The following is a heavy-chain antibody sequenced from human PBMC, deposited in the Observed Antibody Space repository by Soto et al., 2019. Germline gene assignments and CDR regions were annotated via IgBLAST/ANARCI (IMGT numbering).Heavy chain of an antibody. Sequence: SGPTLVNPTQTLTLTFTFSGFSLSTSGMCVSWIRQPPGKALEWLALIDWDDDKYYSTSLKTRLTISKDTSKNQVVLTMTNMDPVDTATYYCARMSNADPDPYGMDVWGQGTTVTVSS. CDR1: GFSLSTSGMC. CDR3: ARMSNADPDPYGMDV. J-gene: IGHJ6*02. V-gene: IGHV2-70*01. CDR2: IDWDDDK.